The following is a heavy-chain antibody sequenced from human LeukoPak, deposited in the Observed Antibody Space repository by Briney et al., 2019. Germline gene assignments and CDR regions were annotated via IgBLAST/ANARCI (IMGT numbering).Heavy chain of an antibody. Sequence: SETLSLTCTVSGVSISSYYWSWLRQPPGEGLEWIGYIYYSGSTNYNPSLKSRVTISVDMPKTQFSLKLSSVTAADTAVYYCARRGGATYYYDSSGYNSLSAFDIWGQGTMVTVSS. D-gene: IGHD3-22*01. CDR3: ARRGGATYYYDSSGYNSLSAFDI. CDR2: IYYSGST. V-gene: IGHV4-59*08. J-gene: IGHJ3*02. CDR1: GVSISSYY.